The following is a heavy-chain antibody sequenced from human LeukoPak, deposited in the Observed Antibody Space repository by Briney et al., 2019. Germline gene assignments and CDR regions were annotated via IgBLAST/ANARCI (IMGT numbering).Heavy chain of an antibody. V-gene: IGHV3-23*02. D-gene: IGHD3-9*01. CDR3: ARDRGGGVYDILTETRRGQLAYNCFDP. CDR1: GFSFRSYG. CDR2: ISTRGDIT. J-gene: IGHJ5*02. Sequence: GGTLRLSCAASGFSFRSYGMNWVRQAPGKGLEWVSGISTRGDITYYKDSVRGGFTIVRDNLKNTVSLQLNSLRADDTAMYYCARDRGGGVYDILTETRRGQLAYNCFDPWGQGTLVTVSS.